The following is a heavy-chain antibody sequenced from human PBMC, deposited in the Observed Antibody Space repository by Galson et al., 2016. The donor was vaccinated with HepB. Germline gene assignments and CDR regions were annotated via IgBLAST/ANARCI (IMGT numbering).Heavy chain of an antibody. Sequence: SLRLSCAASGFTFSSYTMTWVRQAPGKGLEWVSTVSDGGTSTSYAYSVKGRFTISTDNSKNMVSLQMNSLRVEDTAIYHCAKGVVARGITYSFDFWGQGTLVTVSS. CDR2: VSDGGTST. V-gene: IGHV3-23*01. D-gene: IGHD3-10*01. CDR3: AKGVVARGITYSFDF. CDR1: GFTFSSYT. J-gene: IGHJ4*02.